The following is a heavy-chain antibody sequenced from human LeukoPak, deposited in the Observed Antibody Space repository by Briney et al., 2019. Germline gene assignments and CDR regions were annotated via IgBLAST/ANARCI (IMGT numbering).Heavy chain of an antibody. D-gene: IGHD6-19*01. CDR1: GFTFSNFW. CDR2: IKQDGSEK. CDR3: VRLIAVAGLFDY. Sequence: GGSLRHSCAASGFTFSNFWMTWVRQAPGKGLEWVANIKQDGSEKYYVDSVKGRFTISRDNAKNSLCLQLNSLRAEDTAVYYCVRLIAVAGLFDYWGQGTLITVSS. J-gene: IGHJ4*02. V-gene: IGHV3-7*05.